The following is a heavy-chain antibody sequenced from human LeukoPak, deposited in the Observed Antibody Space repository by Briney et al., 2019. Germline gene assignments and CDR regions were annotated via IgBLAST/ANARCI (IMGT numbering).Heavy chain of an antibody. CDR1: GFTFSTYG. D-gene: IGHD2/OR15-2a*01. CDR2: IWYDGSKS. V-gene: IGHV3-33*06. J-gene: IGHJ4*02. Sequence: GGPLRLSCAASGFTFSTYGMHWVRQAPGKGLEWVAIIWYDGSKSYYADSVKGRFTISRDNSKNTLYLEINTLRAEDSAIYYCAKAAPFFLDYWGQGALVTDSS. CDR3: AKAAPFFLDY.